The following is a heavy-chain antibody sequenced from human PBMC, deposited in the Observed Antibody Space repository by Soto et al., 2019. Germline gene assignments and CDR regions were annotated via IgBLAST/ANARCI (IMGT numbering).Heavy chain of an antibody. D-gene: IGHD2-8*01. CDR3: ARDRLTVGVREYYGMDV. J-gene: IGHJ6*02. V-gene: IGHV3-53*01. Sequence: EVQLVESGGGLIQPGGSPRLSCAASGFIVSSTYMSWVRQAPRKGLEWVSITYSGGSTHYADSVKGRFTISRDNSKNTLYLQMNSLRAEDTAVYYCARDRLTVGVREYYGMDVWGQGTTVTVSS. CDR2: TYSGGST. CDR1: GFIVSSTY.